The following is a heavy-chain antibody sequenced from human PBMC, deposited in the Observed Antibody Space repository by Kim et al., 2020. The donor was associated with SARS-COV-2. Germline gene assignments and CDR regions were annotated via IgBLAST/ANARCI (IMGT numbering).Heavy chain of an antibody. J-gene: IGHJ3*02. V-gene: IGHV6-1*01. D-gene: IGHD3-10*01. CDR3: ARDYYYGSGSHDAFDI. Sequence: SVKSRITINPDTSKNQSSLQMNSVTPEDTAVYYCARDYYYGSGSHDAFDIWGQGTVVTVSS.